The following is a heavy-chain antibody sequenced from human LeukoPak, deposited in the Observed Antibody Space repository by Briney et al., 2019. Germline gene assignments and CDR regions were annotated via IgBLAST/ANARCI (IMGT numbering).Heavy chain of an antibody. Sequence: SETLSLTCTVSGGSISSSSYYWGWIRQPPGKGLGWIGSIYYSGSTYYNPSLKSRVTISVDTSKNQFSLKLSSVTAADTAVYYCASFSSSWDGFDYWGQGTLVTVSS. V-gene: IGHV4-39*01. CDR3: ASFSSSWDGFDY. CDR1: GGSISSSSYY. J-gene: IGHJ4*02. D-gene: IGHD6-13*01. CDR2: IYYSGST.